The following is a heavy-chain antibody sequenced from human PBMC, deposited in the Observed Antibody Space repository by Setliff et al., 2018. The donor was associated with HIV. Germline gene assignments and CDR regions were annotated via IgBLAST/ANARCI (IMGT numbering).Heavy chain of an antibody. CDR3: ARGGLIVYTMYYYGMDV. CDR1: GYTFTGYA. D-gene: IGHD3-10*01. V-gene: IGHV1-3*01. Sequence: ASVKVSCKASGYTFTGYAMHWVRQAPGQRLEWMGWINAGNGNTKYSQRFQGRVTMTTDTSTSTAYMELRSLRSDDTAVYYCARGGLIVYTMYYYGMDVWGQGTTVTVSS. J-gene: IGHJ6*02. CDR2: INAGNGNT.